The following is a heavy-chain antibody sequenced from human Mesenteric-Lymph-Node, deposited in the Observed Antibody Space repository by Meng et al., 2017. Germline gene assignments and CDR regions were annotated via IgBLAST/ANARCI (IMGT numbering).Heavy chain of an antibody. J-gene: IGHJ4*02. CDR3: TTLYGDSIS. CDR2: IYHSGRT. Sequence: QLQLKESGPGLVKPSGTLSLTCAVSGGSLSSRNWWSWVRQPPGKGLEWIGEIYHSGRTNYNPSVKSRVSMSVDKSQNHFSLRLSSVTAADTAVYYCTTLYGDSISWGQGTLVTVSS. D-gene: IGHD4-17*01. V-gene: IGHV4-4*02. CDR1: GGSLSSRNW.